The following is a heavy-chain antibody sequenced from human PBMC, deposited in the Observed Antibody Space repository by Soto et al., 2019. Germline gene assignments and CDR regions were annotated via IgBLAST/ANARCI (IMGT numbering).Heavy chain of an antibody. Sequence: QVQLVQSGAEVKKPGASVKVSCKASGYTFTSYGISWVRQAPGQGLEWMGWISAYNGNTKYAQKLQGRVTMTTATSTSTAYMEVRSLRSDDPAVYYCARDLAVGLVDYWGQGTLVTVSS. CDR2: ISAYNGNT. V-gene: IGHV1-18*01. CDR1: GYTFTSYG. CDR3: ARDLAVGLVDY. J-gene: IGHJ4*02. D-gene: IGHD6-19*01.